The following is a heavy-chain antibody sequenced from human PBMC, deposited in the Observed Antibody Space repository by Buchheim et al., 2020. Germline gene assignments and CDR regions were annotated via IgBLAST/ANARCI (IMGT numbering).Heavy chain of an antibody. CDR1: GYTFSTSS. Sequence: QVQLVQSGPELKKPGASVTVSCKASGYTFSTSSMHWVRQAPGQGLEWMGIINPSGGRPTYEQTFQGRVTMTTDTSTHQGHMELSSLTSEDTAFYYCARDYYEVPEFWGQRTL. V-gene: IGHV1-46*01. CDR2: INPSGGRP. CDR3: ARDYYEVPEF. D-gene: IGHD3-22*01. J-gene: IGHJ4*02.